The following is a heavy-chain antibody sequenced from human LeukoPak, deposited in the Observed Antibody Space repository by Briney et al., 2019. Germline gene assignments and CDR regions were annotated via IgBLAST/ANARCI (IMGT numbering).Heavy chain of an antibody. CDR2: INGDESST. V-gene: IGHV3-74*01. Sequence: AGGSLRLSCAASAFTFNTYWMHWVRQVPGRGLEWVSRINGDESSTNYADSVKGRFTISRDNSKNTLYLQMNSLRAEDTAVYYCARADSYFDYWGQGTLVTVSS. CDR3: ARADSYFDY. J-gene: IGHJ4*02. CDR1: AFTFNTYW.